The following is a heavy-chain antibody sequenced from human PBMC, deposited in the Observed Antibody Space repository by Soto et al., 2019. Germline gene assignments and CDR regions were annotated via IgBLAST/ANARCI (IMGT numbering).Heavy chain of an antibody. Sequence: GGSLRLSCSASGFTLSGYAMHWVRQAPGKGLEWVAVISYDGSNKYYADSVKGRFTISRDNSKNTLYLQMNSLRAEDTAVYYCARAQGDSGYQRENYYYYGMDVWGQGTTVTVSS. CDR1: GFTLSGYA. CDR2: ISYDGSNK. V-gene: IGHV3-30*04. J-gene: IGHJ6*02. CDR3: ARAQGDSGYQRENYYYYGMDV. D-gene: IGHD5-12*01.